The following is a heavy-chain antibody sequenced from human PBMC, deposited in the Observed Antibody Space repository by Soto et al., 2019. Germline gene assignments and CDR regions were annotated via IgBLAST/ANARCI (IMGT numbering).Heavy chain of an antibody. CDR1: GFTFSSSE. V-gene: IGHV3-48*03. Sequence: SLRLSCAASGFTFSSSEMSWVRQAPGKGLEWISHISSSGSTTYYAGSVKGRFTISRDNANHSLYLQMNGLRVADTAVYYCARWEVVTGLDYWGQGTLVTVSS. D-gene: IGHD3-22*01. J-gene: IGHJ4*02. CDR2: ISSSGSTT. CDR3: ARWEVVTGLDY.